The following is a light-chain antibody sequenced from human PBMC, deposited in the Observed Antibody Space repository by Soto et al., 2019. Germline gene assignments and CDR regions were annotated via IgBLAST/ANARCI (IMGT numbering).Light chain of an antibody. CDR1: TGAVTSGHY. V-gene: IGLV7-46*01. CDR3: LLYYSGALAEV. CDR2: DTS. Sequence: QTVVTQEPSLTVSPGGTVTLTCGSSTGAVTSGHYPYWFQQKPGHAPRTLIYDTSNKHSWTPARFSGSLLGGKAALTLSGAQPEDEAEYYCLLYYSGALAEVFGTGTKSPS. J-gene: IGLJ1*01.